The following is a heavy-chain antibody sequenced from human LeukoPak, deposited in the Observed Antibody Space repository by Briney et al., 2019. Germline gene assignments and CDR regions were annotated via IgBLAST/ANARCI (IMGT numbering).Heavy chain of an antibody. D-gene: IGHD5-24*01. V-gene: IGHV4-4*02. Sequence: SGTLSLTCAVSGGSISSSNWWSWVRQPPGKGLEWIGEIYHSGSTNYNPSLKSRVTISVDTSKNQFSLKLSSVTAADTAVYYCARVLPEWMATPQIDYWGQGTLVTVSS. CDR1: GGSISSSNW. J-gene: IGHJ4*02. CDR2: IYHSGST. CDR3: ARVLPEWMATPQIDY.